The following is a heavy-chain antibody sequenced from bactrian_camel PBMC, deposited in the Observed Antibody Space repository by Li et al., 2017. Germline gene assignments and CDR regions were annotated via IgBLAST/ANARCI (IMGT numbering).Heavy chain of an antibody. D-gene: IGHD3*01. CDR1: GYKSNINC. CDR3: AADPVYPACYCTGEYCLDRDYNY. V-gene: IGHV3S40*01. Sequence: DVQLVESGGGSVQTGGSLRLSCAVAGYKSNINCWGWVRQAAGKGREGVAAHYPGAGITAYADSVKGRFTISQESANNTVYLEMNSLKPEDTAMYYCAADPVYPACYCTGEYCLDRDYNYKGQGTQVTVS. CDR2: HYPGAGIT. J-gene: IGHJ4*01.